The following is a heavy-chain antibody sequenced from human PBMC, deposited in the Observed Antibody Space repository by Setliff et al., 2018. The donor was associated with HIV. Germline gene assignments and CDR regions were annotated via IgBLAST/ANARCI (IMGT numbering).Heavy chain of an antibody. D-gene: IGHD3-3*01. J-gene: IGHJ4*02. Sequence: ASVKVSCKASGYTFTNYGFSWVRQTPGQGLEWMGWISAYNGDTYYAQKLQGRVTMTTNTSTSTAYMELRSLRSDDTGVYYCARVPSEYYNFWSGYSTPFDYWGQGTLVTVS. CDR3: ARVPSEYYNFWSGYSTPFDY. V-gene: IGHV1-18*01. CDR2: ISAYNGDT. CDR1: GYTFTNYG.